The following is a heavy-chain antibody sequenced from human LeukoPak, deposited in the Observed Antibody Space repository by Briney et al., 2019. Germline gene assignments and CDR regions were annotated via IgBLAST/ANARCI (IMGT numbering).Heavy chain of an antibody. Sequence: PSETLSLTCTVSGGSISSYYWTWIRQPPGKGLEWIGDIYITGSTNYNPCLKRRVTMSVDTSKNQFSLRLSSVTAADTAVYYCARVRIGETSYDASDVWGLGTMVTASS. CDR2: IYITGST. CDR1: GGSISSYY. CDR3: ARVRIGETSYDASDV. J-gene: IGHJ3*01. V-gene: IGHV4-59*13. D-gene: IGHD1-26*01.